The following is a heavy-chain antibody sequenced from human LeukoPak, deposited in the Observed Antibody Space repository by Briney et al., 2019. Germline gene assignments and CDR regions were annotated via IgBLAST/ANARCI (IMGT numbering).Heavy chain of an antibody. CDR2: ISSTATI. Sequence: GGSLRPSCAASGFTFSSYSMNWVRQAPGKGLEWVSYISSTATIYYADFLKGRFTISRDNAKNSLYLQMNSLRAEDTAVYYCARVGSHRNSGYDSWGQGTLVTVPS. D-gene: IGHD5-12*01. CDR1: GFTFSSYS. J-gene: IGHJ5*01. CDR3: ARVGSHRNSGYDS. V-gene: IGHV3-48*04.